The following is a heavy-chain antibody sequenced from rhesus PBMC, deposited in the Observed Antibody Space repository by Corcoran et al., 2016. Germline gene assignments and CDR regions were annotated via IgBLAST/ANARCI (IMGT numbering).Heavy chain of an antibody. D-gene: IGHD6-25*01. CDR2: NSPGDSYT. V-gene: IGHV5S1*01. CDR3: AKGGGSWKFDY. J-gene: IGHJ4*01. Sequence: EVQWVQSGAVVNRPGVSLRISCKTSGYSFTSSWISGVRQLPGKGLEWMGSNSPGDSYTRYYPAFQGPVTISADKSISTTYLQWSSLKASDTATYYCAKGGGSWKFDYWGQGVLVTVSS. CDR1: GYSFTSSW.